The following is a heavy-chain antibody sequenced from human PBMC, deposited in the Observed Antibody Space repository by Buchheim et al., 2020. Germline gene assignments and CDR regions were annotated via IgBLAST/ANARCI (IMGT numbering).Heavy chain of an antibody. CDR1: GFTFSSYA. V-gene: IGHV3-23*04. CDR2: ISGSGGST. CDR3: AKAVVYCSGGSCYGVSDYYYYYGKDV. J-gene: IGHJ6*02. D-gene: IGHD2-15*01. Sequence: EVQLVESGGGLVQPGGSLRLSCAASGFTFSSYAMSWVRQAPGKGLEWVSAISGSGGSTYYADSVKGRFTISRDTSKNTLYLQMNSLRAEDTAVYYCAKAVVYCSGGSCYGVSDYYYYYGKDVWGQGTT.